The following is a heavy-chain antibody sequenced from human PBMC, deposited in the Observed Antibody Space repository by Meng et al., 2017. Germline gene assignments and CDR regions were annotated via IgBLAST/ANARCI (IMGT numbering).Heavy chain of an antibody. CDR2: IYYSGRT. V-gene: IGHV4-39*07. CDR1: GGSISSSSYD. Sequence: GSLRPSCTVSGGSISSSSYDWGWIRQPPGKGLEWIGSIYYSGRTYYNPSLKSRVTISVDTSKSQFSLNLSSVTAAATAVYYCARADIVVVVAATPNSANWFDPWGQGTLVPSPQ. J-gene: IGHJ5*02. CDR3: ARADIVVVVAATPNSANWFDP. D-gene: IGHD2-15*01.